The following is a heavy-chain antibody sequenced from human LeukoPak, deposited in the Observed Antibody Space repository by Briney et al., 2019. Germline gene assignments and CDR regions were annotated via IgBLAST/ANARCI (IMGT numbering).Heavy chain of an antibody. V-gene: IGHV3-64D*06. Sequence: GGTLRLSCSASGFVFSIYTMYWVRQTPGKGPEYVSTISGSGNGFSIYYADSVKGRFTISRDDSKSILYLQMNGLRSEDTAVYYCVKDFGRVRGTPDSWGQGTLVTVSS. J-gene: IGHJ4*02. CDR1: GFVFSIYT. CDR3: VKDFGRVRGTPDS. CDR2: ISGSGNGFSI. D-gene: IGHD3-16*01.